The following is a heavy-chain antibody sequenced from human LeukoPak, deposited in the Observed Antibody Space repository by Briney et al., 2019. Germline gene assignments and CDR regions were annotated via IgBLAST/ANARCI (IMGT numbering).Heavy chain of an antibody. J-gene: IGHJ3*02. CDR3: ARPIEMGDDDAFDI. D-gene: IGHD2-21*01. CDR2: IYYSGST. V-gene: IGHV4-59*08. Sequence: SETLSLTCTVPGGSISSYYWSWIRQPPGKGLEWIGYIYYSGSTNYNPSLKSRVTISVDTSKNQFSLKLSSVTAADTAVYYCARPIEMGDDDAFDIWGQGTMVTVSS. CDR1: GGSISSYY.